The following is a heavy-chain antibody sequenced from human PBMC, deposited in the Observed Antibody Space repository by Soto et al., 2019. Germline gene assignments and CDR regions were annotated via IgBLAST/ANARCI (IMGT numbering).Heavy chain of an antibody. Sequence: EVQLVESGGGLVKPGGSLRLSCAASGFTFSTFSMNWVRQAPGKGLEWVSCISSGSTYIYYADSVKGRFTISRDNAKNSLYLQMNSLRAEDTAVYYCARGLGTTVVTLDAFDVWGQGTMVTVSS. CDR3: ARGLGTTVVTLDAFDV. CDR2: ISSGSTYI. J-gene: IGHJ3*01. CDR1: GFTFSTFS. D-gene: IGHD4-17*01. V-gene: IGHV3-21*01.